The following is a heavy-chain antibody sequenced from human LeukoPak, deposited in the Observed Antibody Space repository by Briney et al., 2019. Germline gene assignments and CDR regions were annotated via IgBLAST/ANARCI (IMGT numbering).Heavy chain of an antibody. CDR3: ARVRAAAGRALDY. V-gene: IGHV1-18*01. J-gene: IGHJ4*02. CDR1: GYTFTSYG. CDR2: ISAYNGNT. D-gene: IGHD6-13*01. Sequence: ASVKVSCKASGYTFTSYGISWVRQAPGQGLEWMGWISAYNGNTSYAQKFQGRVTMTRDMSTSTVYMELSSLRSEDTAVYYCARVRAAAGRALDYWGQGTLVTVSS.